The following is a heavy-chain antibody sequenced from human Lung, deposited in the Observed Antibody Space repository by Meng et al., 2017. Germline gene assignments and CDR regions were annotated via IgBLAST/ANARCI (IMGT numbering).Heavy chain of an antibody. CDR3: ARGSITMVRGVSVFDP. Sequence: QGRLEEAGPGLVKPSGTLSLTCAVSGGSISSSNWWSWVRQPPGKGLEWIGEIYHSGSTNYNPSLKSRVTISVDKSKNQFSLKLSSVTAADTAVYYCARGSITMVRGVSVFDPWGQGTLVTVSS. CDR2: IYHSGST. V-gene: IGHV4-4*02. CDR1: GGSISSSNW. J-gene: IGHJ5*02. D-gene: IGHD3-10*01.